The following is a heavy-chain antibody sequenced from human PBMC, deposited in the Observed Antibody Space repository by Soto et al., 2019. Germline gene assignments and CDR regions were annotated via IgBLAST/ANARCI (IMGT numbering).Heavy chain of an antibody. J-gene: IGHJ6*02. CDR2: ISAYNGNT. D-gene: IGHD2-2*01. CDR3: ARDSLASPHYYYYGMDV. V-gene: IGHV1-18*04. Sequence: ASVKVSCKASGYTFTSYGISWVRQAPGQGLEWMGWISAYNGNTNYAQKLQGRVTMTTDTSTSTAYMELRSLRSDDTAVYYCARDSLASPHYYYYGMDVWGQGTTVTVSS. CDR1: GYTFTSYG.